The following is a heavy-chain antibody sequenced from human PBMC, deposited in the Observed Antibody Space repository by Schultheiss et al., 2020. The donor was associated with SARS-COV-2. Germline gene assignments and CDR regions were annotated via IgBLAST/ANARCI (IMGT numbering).Heavy chain of an antibody. CDR2: ISWNSGSI. D-gene: IGHD3-9*01. CDR3: AKDMSLLRYFDSPFDY. Sequence: SLKISCAASGFTFSSYGMHWVRQAPGKGLEWVSGISWNSGSIGYADSVKGRFTISRDNAKNSLYLQMNSLRAEDTALYYCAKDMSLLRYFDSPFDYWGQGTLVTVSS. J-gene: IGHJ4*02. V-gene: IGHV3-9*01. CDR1: GFTFSSYG.